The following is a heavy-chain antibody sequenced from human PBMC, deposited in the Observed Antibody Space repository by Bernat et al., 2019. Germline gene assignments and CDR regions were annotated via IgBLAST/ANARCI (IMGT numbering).Heavy chain of an antibody. Sequence: QVQLVESGGGVVQPGRSLRLSCAASGFTFSSYAMHWVRQAPGKGLGWVAVISYEGSNKYYADSVKGRFTISRDNSQNTLYLQMNSLRAEDTAVYYCARADPYGMDVWGQGTTVTVSS. V-gene: IGHV3-30-3*01. CDR2: ISYEGSNK. CDR3: ARADPYGMDV. J-gene: IGHJ6*02. CDR1: GFTFSSYA.